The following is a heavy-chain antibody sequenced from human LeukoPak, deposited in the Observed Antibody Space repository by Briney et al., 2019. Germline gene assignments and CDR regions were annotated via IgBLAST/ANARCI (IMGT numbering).Heavy chain of an antibody. D-gene: IGHD3-22*01. CDR1: RFTFSSYG. CDR3: AVSDSSGYYCLDY. V-gene: IGHV3-30*02. Sequence: PGGSLRLSCAASRFTFSSYGMHWVRQAPGKGLEWVAFIRYDGTKKYYADSVKGRFTISRDNSKNTLYLQMDSLRAEDTAVYYCAVSDSSGYYCLDYWGQGTLVTVSS. J-gene: IGHJ4*02. CDR2: IRYDGTKK.